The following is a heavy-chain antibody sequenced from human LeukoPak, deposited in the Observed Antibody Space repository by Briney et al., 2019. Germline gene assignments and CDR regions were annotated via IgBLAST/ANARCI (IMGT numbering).Heavy chain of an antibody. D-gene: IGHD4-23*01. CDR3: AGGSPGGTTVVIWGGYYYYYGMDV. V-gene: IGHV4-59*01. Sequence: SETLSLTCTVFGGSISIYYWSWIRQPPGKGLEWIGYIYYSGSTNYNPSLKSRVTISVDTSKNQFSLKLSSVTAADTAVYYCAGGSPGGTTVVIWGGYYYYYGMDVWGQGTTVTVSS. CDR2: IYYSGST. CDR1: GGSISIYY. J-gene: IGHJ6*02.